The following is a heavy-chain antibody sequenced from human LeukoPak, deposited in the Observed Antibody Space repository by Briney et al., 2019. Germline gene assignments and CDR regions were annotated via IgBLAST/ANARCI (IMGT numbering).Heavy chain of an antibody. CDR2: IKQDGSEK. V-gene: IGHV3-7*03. CDR3: ARDDPPDY. CDR1: GFTFSSSW. J-gene: IGHJ4*02. Sequence: GGSLRLSCVASGFTFSSSWMSWVRQAPGKGLEWVANIKQDGSEKSYVESVRGRFTISRDNAKNSLYLQLNSLRAEDTALYYCARDDPPDYWGQGTLVTVSS.